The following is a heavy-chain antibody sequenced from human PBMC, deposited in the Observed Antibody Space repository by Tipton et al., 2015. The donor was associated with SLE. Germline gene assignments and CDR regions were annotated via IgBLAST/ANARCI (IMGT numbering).Heavy chain of an antibody. CDR3: ARGITAN. CDR1: GYTFTGYY. V-gene: IGHV1-2*02. CDR2: INPKSGGT. J-gene: IGHJ4*02. Sequence: QLVQSVAEVKKPGASVKVSCKTSGYTFTGYYIHWVRQAPGQGLEWMGWINPKSGGTNYAQKFQGGVTMTRDTSINTAYMEVSRLRSDDTAVYYCARGITANWGQGTLVTVSS. D-gene: IGHD1-14*01.